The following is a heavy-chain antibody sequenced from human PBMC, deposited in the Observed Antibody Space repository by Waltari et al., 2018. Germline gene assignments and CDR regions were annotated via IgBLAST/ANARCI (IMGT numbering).Heavy chain of an antibody. Sequence: QVQLVQSGAEVKKPGSSVKVSCKASGGTFSSYTISWVRQAPGQGLEWMGRIIPSLGIANYAQKFQGRVTITADKSTSTAYMELSSLRSEDTAVYYCAREMGAQLGWFDPWGQGTLVTVSS. CDR2: IIPSLGIA. CDR3: AREMGAQLGWFDP. D-gene: IGHD1-26*01. CDR1: GGTFSSYT. J-gene: IGHJ5*02. V-gene: IGHV1-69*02.